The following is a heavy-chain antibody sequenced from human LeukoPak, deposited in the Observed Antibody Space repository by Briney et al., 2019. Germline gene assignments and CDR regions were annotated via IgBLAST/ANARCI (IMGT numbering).Heavy chain of an antibody. CDR1: GGSISGYY. J-gene: IGHJ4*02. Sequence: SETLSLTCTVSGGSISGYYWSWIRQPPGKGLEWIGEINHSGSTNYNPSLKSRVTISVDTSKNQFSLKLSSVTAADTAVYYCARGKRSSGYYYAPYYFDYWGQGTLVTVSS. V-gene: IGHV4-34*01. CDR3: ARGKRSSGYYYAPYYFDY. CDR2: INHSGST. D-gene: IGHD3-22*01.